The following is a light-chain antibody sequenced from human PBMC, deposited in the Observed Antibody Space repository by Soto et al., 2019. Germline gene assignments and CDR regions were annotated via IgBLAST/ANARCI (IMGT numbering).Light chain of an antibody. CDR2: GAS. CDR3: QQYRSWPRT. V-gene: IGKV3-15*01. J-gene: IGKJ1*01. Sequence: EIEMTQSPSTLSLAPGERVTLSCRASQSVDISLAWYQQKPGQAPRLLIYGASTRATDMPGTFSGRGSGTEFTLTISSLRPEDFGVYYCQQYRSWPRTFGQGTKVDI. CDR1: QSVDIS.